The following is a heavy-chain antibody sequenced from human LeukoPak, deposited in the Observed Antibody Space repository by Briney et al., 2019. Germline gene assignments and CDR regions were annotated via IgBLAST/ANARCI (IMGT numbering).Heavy chain of an antibody. CDR1: GYSISSGYY. D-gene: IGHD3-22*01. J-gene: IGHJ4*02. CDR3: ARGNYDSSGYYPGAVDY. Sequence: SETLSLTCTVSGYSISSGYYWSWIRQPPGKGLEWIGEINHSGSTNYNPSLKSRVTISVDTSKNQFSLKLSSVTAADTAVYYCARGNYDSSGYYPGAVDYWGQGTLVTVSS. V-gene: IGHV4-38-2*02. CDR2: INHSGST.